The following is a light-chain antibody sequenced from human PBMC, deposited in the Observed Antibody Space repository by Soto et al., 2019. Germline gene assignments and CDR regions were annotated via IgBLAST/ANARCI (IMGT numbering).Light chain of an antibody. V-gene: IGKV4-1*01. CDR2: WAS. Sequence: DIVMTQSPDSLAVSLGERATIDCKSSQSVLYSSNNKSYLAWYQQKPGQSPKLLIYWASNRESGVPDRFSGSGSXTDXXXXXXSLQAEDVAVYYCHQYYSTPLTFGGGTKVEIK. J-gene: IGKJ4*01. CDR1: QSVLYSSNNKSY. CDR3: HQYYSTPLT.